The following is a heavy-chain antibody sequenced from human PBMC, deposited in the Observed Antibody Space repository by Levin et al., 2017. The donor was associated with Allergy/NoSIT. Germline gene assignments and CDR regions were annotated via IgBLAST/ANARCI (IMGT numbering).Heavy chain of an antibody. V-gene: IGHV3-11*01. CDR3: ARGGGRYSSSSPVDY. CDR1: GFTFSYYY. Sequence: GESLKISCAASGFTFSYYYMSWIRQAPGKGLEWVSYMTSSGNTIYYADSVKGRFTISRDNANNSLYLQMNSLRAEDTAVYYCARGGGRYSSSSPVDYWGQGTLVTVSS. D-gene: IGHD6-6*01. J-gene: IGHJ4*02. CDR2: MTSSGNTI.